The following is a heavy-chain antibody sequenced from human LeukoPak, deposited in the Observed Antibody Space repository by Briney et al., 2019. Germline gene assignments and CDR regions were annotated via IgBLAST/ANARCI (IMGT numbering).Heavy chain of an antibody. D-gene: IGHD3-9*01. J-gene: IGHJ4*02. CDR3: ARGGWSPYDILTGYYRRGPFDY. CDR2: ISSSGSTI. V-gene: IGHV3-48*03. Sequence: GGSLRLSCAASGFTFSSYEMSWVRQAPGKGLEWVSYISSSGSTIYYADSVKGRFTISRDNAKNSLYLQMNSLRAEDTAVYYCARGGWSPYDILTGYYRRGPFDYWGQGTLVTVSS. CDR1: GFTFSSYE.